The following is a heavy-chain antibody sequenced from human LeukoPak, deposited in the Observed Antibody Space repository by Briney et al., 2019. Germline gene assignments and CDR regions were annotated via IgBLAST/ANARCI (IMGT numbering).Heavy chain of an antibody. CDR2: INHRGST. J-gene: IGHJ4*02. Sequence: PSETLSLTCAVYGGSFSGYYWSWIRQPPGKGLEWIGEINHRGSTNYNPSLKSRVTISVDTSKNQFSLKLNSVTAADTAVYYCARRTYYYASGSYSPPRYWGQGTLVTVSS. D-gene: IGHD3-10*01. CDR3: ARRTYYYASGSYSPPRY. V-gene: IGHV4-34*01. CDR1: GGSFSGYY.